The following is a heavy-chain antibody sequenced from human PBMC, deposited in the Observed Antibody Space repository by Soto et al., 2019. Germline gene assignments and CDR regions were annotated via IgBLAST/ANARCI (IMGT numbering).Heavy chain of an antibody. J-gene: IGHJ5*02. CDR3: ARERGVLLWFGEPWFDP. V-gene: IGHV3-23*01. CDR1: GFTFSSYA. Sequence: GGSLRLSCAASGFTFSSYAMSWVRQAPGKGLEWVSAISGSGGSTYYADSVKGRFTISRDNTKNSLYLQMNSLRAEDTAVYYCARERGVLLWFGEPWFDPWGQGTLVTVSS. CDR2: ISGSGGST. D-gene: IGHD3-10*01.